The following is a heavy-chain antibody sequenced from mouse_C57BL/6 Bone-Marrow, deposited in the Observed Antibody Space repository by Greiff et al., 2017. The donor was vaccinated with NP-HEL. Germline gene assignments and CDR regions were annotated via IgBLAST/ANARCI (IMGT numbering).Heavy chain of an antibody. CDR2: IDPENGDT. D-gene: IGHD2-4*01. CDR3: TIYYDYVFDY. V-gene: IGHV14-4*01. CDR1: GFNIKDDY. J-gene: IGHJ2*01. Sequence: VQLQQSGAELVRPGASVKLSCTASGFNIKDDYMHWVKQRPEQGLEWIGWIDPENGDTEYASKFQGKATITADTSSNTSYLQLSSLTSEDTAVYYCTIYYDYVFDYWGQGTTLTVSS.